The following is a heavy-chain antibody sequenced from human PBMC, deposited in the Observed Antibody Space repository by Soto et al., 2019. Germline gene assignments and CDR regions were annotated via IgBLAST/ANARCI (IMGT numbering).Heavy chain of an antibody. V-gene: IGHV3-9*01. J-gene: IGHJ6*02. CDR1: GFTFDDYA. CDR3: AKDRAGDGMDV. D-gene: IGHD6-13*01. Sequence: GGSLRLSCAASGFTFDDYAMHWVRQAPGKGLEWVSGISWNSGSIGYADSVKGRFTISRDNAKNSLYLQMNSLRAEDTALYYCAKDRAGDGMDVWGQGTVVTVSS. CDR2: ISWNSGSI.